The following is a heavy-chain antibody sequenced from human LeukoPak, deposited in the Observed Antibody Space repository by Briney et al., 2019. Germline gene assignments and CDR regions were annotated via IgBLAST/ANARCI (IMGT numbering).Heavy chain of an antibody. Sequence: PGGSLRLSCAASGFTFSSYAMSWVRQAPGKGLEWVSAISGSGGSTYYADSVKGRFTISRDNSKNTLYLQMSSLRAEDTAVYYCAKGIQLWLGPFDYWGQGTLVTVSS. D-gene: IGHD5-18*01. J-gene: IGHJ4*02. CDR1: GFTFSSYA. CDR3: AKGIQLWLGPFDY. V-gene: IGHV3-23*01. CDR2: ISGSGGST.